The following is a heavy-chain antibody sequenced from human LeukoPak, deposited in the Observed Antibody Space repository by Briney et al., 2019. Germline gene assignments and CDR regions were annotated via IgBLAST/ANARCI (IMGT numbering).Heavy chain of an antibody. D-gene: IGHD3-3*01. V-gene: IGHV3-74*01. CDR2: INSDGSST. CDR3: ARDLTYYDFWSGYSSHAFDI. Sequence: PGGSLRLSCAASGFTFSSYWMHWVRQAPGKGLVWVSRINSDGSSTSYADSVKGRFTISRDNAKNTLYLQMNSLRAEDTAVYYCARDLTYYDFWSGYSSHAFDIWGQGTMVTVSS. J-gene: IGHJ3*02. CDR1: GFTFSSYW.